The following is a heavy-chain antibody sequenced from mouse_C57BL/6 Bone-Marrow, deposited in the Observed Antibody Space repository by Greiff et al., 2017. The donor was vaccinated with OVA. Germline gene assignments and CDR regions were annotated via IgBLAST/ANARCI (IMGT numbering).Heavy chain of an antibody. Sequence: EVQLVESGGGLVKPGGSLKLSCAASGFTFSDYGMHWVRQAPEKGLEWVAYISSGSSTIYYADTVNGRFTISRDNAKNTLFLQMTSLRSEDTAMYYCARGWFAYWGQGTLVTVSA. CDR1: GFTFSDYG. CDR3: ARGWFAY. V-gene: IGHV5-17*01. J-gene: IGHJ3*01. CDR2: ISSGSSTI.